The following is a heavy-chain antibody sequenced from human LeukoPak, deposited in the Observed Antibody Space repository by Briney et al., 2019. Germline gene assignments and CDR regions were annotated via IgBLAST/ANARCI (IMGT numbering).Heavy chain of an antibody. J-gene: IGHJ4*02. D-gene: IGHD6-19*01. CDR1: GGSISSYY. Sequence: SETLSLTCTVSGGSISSYYWSWIRQPPGKGLEWIGYIYYSGSTNYNPSLKSRVTISADTSKNQFSLKLSSVTAADTAVYYCARFRWLAPFDYWGQGTLVTVHS. V-gene: IGHV4-59*01. CDR2: IYYSGST. CDR3: ARFRWLAPFDY.